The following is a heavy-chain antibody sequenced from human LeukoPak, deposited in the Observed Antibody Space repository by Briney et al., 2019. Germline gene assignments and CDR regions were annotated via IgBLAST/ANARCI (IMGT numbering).Heavy chain of an antibody. D-gene: IGHD3-22*01. Sequence: ASVKVSCKASGYTFTGYYIHWVRQAPGQGLEWMGWINYKSGGTNYAQKFQGRVTMTRDTSISTAYMELRRLRSDDRAVYYCARGPPTIVVVITTGDFDSWGQATLLTVAS. CDR3: ARGPPTIVVVITTGDFDS. CDR1: GYTFTGYY. J-gene: IGHJ4*02. CDR2: INYKSGGT. V-gene: IGHV1-2*02.